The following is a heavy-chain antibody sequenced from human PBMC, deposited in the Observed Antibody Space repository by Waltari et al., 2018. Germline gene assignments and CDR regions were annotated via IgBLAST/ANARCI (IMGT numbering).Heavy chain of an antibody. Sequence: QVQLQESGPGLVKPSETLSLTCTVSGGSISSYYWSWIRQPPGKGLEWIGYIYYSGSTNYNPSLKSRVTISVDTSKNQFSLKLSSVTAADTAVYYCARVGGYGRYYYYYMDVWGKGTTVTVSS. V-gene: IGHV4-59*01. J-gene: IGHJ6*03. CDR3: ARVGGYGRYYYYYMDV. CDR2: IYYSGST. D-gene: IGHD5-12*01. CDR1: GGSISSYY.